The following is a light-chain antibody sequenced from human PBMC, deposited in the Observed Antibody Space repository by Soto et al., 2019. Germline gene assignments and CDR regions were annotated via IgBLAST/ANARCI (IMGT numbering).Light chain of an antibody. J-gene: IGLJ1*01. V-gene: IGLV2-14*01. CDR2: EVS. Sequence: QSVLTQPASVSGSAGQSIAISCTGTSSDVGGYNYVSWYQQHPGKAPKLLLSEVSKRPSGVSDRFSGSKSGNTASLTISGLQTQDEADYYCSSFTSAYTFVFGTGTKGTVL. CDR1: SSDVGGYNY. CDR3: SSFTSAYTFV.